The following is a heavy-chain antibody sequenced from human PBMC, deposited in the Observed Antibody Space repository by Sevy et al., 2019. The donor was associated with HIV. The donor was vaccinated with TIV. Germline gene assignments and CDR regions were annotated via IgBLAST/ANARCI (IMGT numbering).Heavy chain of an antibody. CDR1: EFTFSNAW. CDR2: IKSKTDGGTT. Sequence: GGSLRLSCAASEFTFSNAWMSWVRQAPGKGLDWVGRIKSKTDGGTTDYVAPVKGRFTISRDDSKNTLFLQMNSLKTEDTAVYYCSTDPIIVLLVTDGMDVWGQGTTVTVSS. CDR3: STDPIIVLLVTDGMDV. J-gene: IGHJ6*02. D-gene: IGHD2-8*02. V-gene: IGHV3-15*01.